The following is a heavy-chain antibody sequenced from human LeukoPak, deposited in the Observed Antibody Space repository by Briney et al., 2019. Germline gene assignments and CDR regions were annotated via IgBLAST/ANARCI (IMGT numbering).Heavy chain of an antibody. Sequence: ASVKVSCKASGGTFSSYAISWVRQAPGQGLEWMGRIIPILGIANYAQKFQGRVTITADKSTSTAYMELSRLRSDDTAVYYCAHQAVAGRTDAFDIWGQGTMVTVSS. D-gene: IGHD6-19*01. CDR2: IIPILGIA. V-gene: IGHV1-69*04. CDR3: AHQAVAGRTDAFDI. CDR1: GGTFSSYA. J-gene: IGHJ3*02.